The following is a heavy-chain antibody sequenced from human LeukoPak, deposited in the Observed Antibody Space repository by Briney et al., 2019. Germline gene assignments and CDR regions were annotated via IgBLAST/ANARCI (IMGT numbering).Heavy chain of an antibody. CDR3: ARASQYYYDSSGVSWFDP. D-gene: IGHD3-22*01. CDR1: GYTFTSYG. CDR2: ISANNGNT. J-gene: IGHJ5*02. Sequence: GASVKVSCKASGYTFTSYGISWVRQAPGQGLEWMGWISANNGNTSYAQKLQGRVIMTTDTSTSTAYMELRSLRSDDTAVYYCARASQYYYDSSGVSWFDPWGQGTLVAVSS. V-gene: IGHV1-18*01.